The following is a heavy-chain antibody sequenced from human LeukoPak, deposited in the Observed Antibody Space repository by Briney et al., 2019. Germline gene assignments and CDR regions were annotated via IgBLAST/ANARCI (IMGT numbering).Heavy chain of an antibody. Sequence: ASVKVSCKASGYDFIDYYMHWVRQAPGQGPEWMGWINPKSGGTNYAQKFHGRVTMTRDMSISTAYMELSRLGSDDTAVYYCARVPVRDESNAYDAFAIWGQGTMVTVSS. J-gene: IGHJ3*02. V-gene: IGHV1-2*02. CDR1: GYDFIDYY. CDR2: INPKSGGT. D-gene: IGHD3-10*02. CDR3: ARVPVRDESNAYDAFAI.